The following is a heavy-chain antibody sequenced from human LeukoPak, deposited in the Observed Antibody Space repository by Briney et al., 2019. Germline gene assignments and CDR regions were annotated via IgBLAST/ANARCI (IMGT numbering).Heavy chain of an antibody. CDR1: GFTFSSYS. CDR3: ARDLGVGARGDY. CDR2: ISSSGSTI. D-gene: IGHD1-26*01. V-gene: IGHV3-48*04. J-gene: IGHJ4*02. Sequence: GGSLRLSCAASGFTFSSYSMNWVRQAPGKGLEWVSYISSSGSTIYYADSVKGRFTISRDNAKNSLYLQMNSLRAEDTAVYYCARDLGVGARGDYWGQGTLVTVSS.